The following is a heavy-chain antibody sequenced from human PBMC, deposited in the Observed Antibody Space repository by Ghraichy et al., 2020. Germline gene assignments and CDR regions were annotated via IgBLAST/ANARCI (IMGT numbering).Heavy chain of an antibody. V-gene: IGHV1-24*01. J-gene: IGHJ4*02. Sequence: ASVKVSCKVSGYTLTELSMHWVRQAPGKGLEWMGGFDPEDGETIYAQKFQGRVTMTEDTSTDTAYMELSSLRSEDTAVYYCATVSNPGYGDYSPSPKTGDYYFDYWGQGTLVTVSS. CDR3: ATVSNPGYGDYSPSPKTGDYYFDY. CDR1: GYTLTELS. CDR2: FDPEDGET. D-gene: IGHD4-17*01.